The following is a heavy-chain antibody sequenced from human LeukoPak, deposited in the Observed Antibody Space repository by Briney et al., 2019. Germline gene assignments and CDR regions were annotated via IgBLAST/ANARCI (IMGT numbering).Heavy chain of an antibody. Sequence: PGRSLRLSCAASGFTFSSYGMHWVRQAPGKGLEWVAVISYDGSNKYYADSVKGRFTVSRDNAKNSLYLQMNSLRAEDTAVYYCAGERNCGGDCYQGSWFDPWGQGTLVTVSS. D-gene: IGHD2-21*02. CDR1: GFTFSSYG. V-gene: IGHV3-30*03. CDR3: AGERNCGGDCYQGSWFDP. CDR2: ISYDGSNK. J-gene: IGHJ5*02.